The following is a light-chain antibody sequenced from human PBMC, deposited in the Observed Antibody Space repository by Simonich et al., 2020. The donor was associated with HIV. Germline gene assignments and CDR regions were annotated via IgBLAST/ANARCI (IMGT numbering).Light chain of an antibody. CDR3: QQYNNWPPGT. V-gene: IGKV3-15*01. J-gene: IGKJ1*01. Sequence: DIVLTQSPGTLSLSPGERATLSRRANHIVSNSYLAWYQHKPGQAPRLLIYVAFTRATVIPARFSGSGSGTEFTLTISSMQSEDFAVYYCQQYNNWPPGTFGQGTKVEIK. CDR1: HIVSNSY. CDR2: VAF.